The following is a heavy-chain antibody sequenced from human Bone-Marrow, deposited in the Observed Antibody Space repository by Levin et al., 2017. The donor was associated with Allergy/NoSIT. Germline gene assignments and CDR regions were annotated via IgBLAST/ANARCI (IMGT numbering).Heavy chain of an antibody. J-gene: IGHJ4*02. D-gene: IGHD1-26*01. Sequence: PGGSLRLSCVGSGFSFNFYAMHWVRQAPGEGLEWVAVTSFDRNNKEHADSVKGRFTISRDNSNNSLYLQMSSLRAEDTALYFCARALNEWEHNALAYWGRGIQVTVSS. CDR2: TSFDRNNK. CDR3: ARALNEWEHNALAY. V-gene: IGHV3-30-3*01. CDR1: GFSFNFYA.